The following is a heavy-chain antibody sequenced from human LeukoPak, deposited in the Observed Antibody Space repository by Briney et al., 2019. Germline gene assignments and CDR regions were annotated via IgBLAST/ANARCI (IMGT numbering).Heavy chain of an antibody. D-gene: IGHD3-10*01. CDR3: ARDSVGYYYYSGTPDY. CDR1: GFTFDDYG. J-gene: IGHJ4*02. V-gene: IGHV3-20*04. Sequence: GGSLRLSCAASGFTFDDYGMSWVRQAPGKGLEWVSGINWNGGSTGYADSVKGRFTISRDNAKNSLYLQMNSLRAEDTAVYYCARDSVGYYYYSGTPDYWGPGTLVTVSS. CDR2: INWNGGST.